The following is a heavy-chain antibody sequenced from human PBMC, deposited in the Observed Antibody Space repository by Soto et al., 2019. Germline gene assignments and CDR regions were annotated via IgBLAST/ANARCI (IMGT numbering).Heavy chain of an antibody. J-gene: IGHJ6*02. CDR2: IIPIFGTA. CDR3: ARVVGPEGGSDRANYRDGMGV. Sequence: SVKVSCKASGGNFSSYAISWVRQAPGQGLEWMGGIIPIFGTANYAQKFQGRVTITADESTSTAYMELSSMRCEDTAGYYCARVVGPEGGSDRANYRDGMGVCGQGTTVTVSS. CDR1: GGNFSSYA. D-gene: IGHD1-26*01. V-gene: IGHV1-69*13.